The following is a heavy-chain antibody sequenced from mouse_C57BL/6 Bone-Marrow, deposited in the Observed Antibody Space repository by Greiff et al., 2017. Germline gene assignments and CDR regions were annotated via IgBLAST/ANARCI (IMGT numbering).Heavy chain of an antibody. CDR3: ARTRYYGSSTIDY. Sequence: QVQLQQSGAELVRPGTSVKVSCKASGYAFTNYLIEWVKQRPGQGLEWIGVINPGSGGTNYTEKFKGKATLTADKSSSTAYMQLSSLTSEDSAVYFCARTRYYGSSTIDYWGQGTTLTVSS. J-gene: IGHJ2*01. V-gene: IGHV1-54*01. D-gene: IGHD1-1*01. CDR2: INPGSGGT. CDR1: GYAFTNYL.